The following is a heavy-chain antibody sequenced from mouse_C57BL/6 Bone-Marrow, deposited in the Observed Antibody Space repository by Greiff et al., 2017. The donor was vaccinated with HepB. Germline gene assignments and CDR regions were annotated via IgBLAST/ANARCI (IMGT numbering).Heavy chain of an antibody. Sequence: EVQLQQSGAELVRPGASVKLSCTASGFNIKDDYMHWVKQRPEQGLEWIGWIDPENGDTEYASKFQGKATITADTSYNTAYLQLSSLTSEDTAVYYCTNGNPYYYAMDYWGQGTSGTVST. D-gene: IGHD2-1*01. CDR3: TNGNPYYYAMDY. CDR2: IDPENGDT. J-gene: IGHJ4*01. CDR1: GFNIKDDY. V-gene: IGHV14-4*01.